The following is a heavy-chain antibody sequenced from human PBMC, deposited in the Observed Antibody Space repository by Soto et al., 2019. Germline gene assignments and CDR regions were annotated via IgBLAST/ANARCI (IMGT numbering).Heavy chain of an antibody. J-gene: IGHJ4*02. Sequence: VQLVESGGGLVQPGGSLRLSCAASGFTFSSFWMAWVRQAPGKGLEWLANIKEDGTMTYYLDSVKGRFTISRDNAKNSLFLQIDSLTAEDMAVYCCAVDMAYNRQDYSGLGTLVTVSS. CDR2: IKEDGTMT. V-gene: IGHV3-7*02. CDR3: AVDMAYNRQDY. D-gene: IGHD5-12*01. CDR1: GFTFSSFW.